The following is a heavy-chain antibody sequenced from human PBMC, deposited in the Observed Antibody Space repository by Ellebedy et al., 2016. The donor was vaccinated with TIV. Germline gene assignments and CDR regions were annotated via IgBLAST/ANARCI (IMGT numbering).Heavy chain of an antibody. CDR3: ARSRQEGATLLGDY. V-gene: IGHV3-74*01. J-gene: IGHJ4*02. CDR2: IDSDGRR. Sequence: GESLKISCAASGFTFSSYWMHWVRQAPGKGMVWVSCIDSDGRRFYADSVKVRFTISRANAKNTLYLQMDSLRAEDTAVYYCARSRQEGATLLGDYWGQGALITVSS. D-gene: IGHD1-26*01. CDR1: GFTFSSYW.